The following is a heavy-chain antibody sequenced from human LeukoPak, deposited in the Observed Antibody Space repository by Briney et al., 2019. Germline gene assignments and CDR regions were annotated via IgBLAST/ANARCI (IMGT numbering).Heavy chain of an antibody. D-gene: IGHD5-12*01. CDR1: EFTFSSYN. J-gene: IGHJ4*02. Sequence: GGSLRLSCVGSEFTFSSYNMNWVRQAPGMGLEWVSSISSSSTYIYYADSVKGRFTISRDNAKNTLYLQLNNLRPEDTAVYYCAREIFWSGYFSNLHFDYWGQGTLVTVSS. CDR3: AREIFWSGYFSNLHFDY. V-gene: IGHV3-21*01. CDR2: ISSSSTYI.